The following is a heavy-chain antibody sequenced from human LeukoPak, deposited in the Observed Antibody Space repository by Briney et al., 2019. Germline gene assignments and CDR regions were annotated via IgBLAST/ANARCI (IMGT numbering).Heavy chain of an antibody. CDR1: GGSISSSSYY. V-gene: IGHV4-39*07. CDR2: IYYSGST. Sequence: SETLSLTCTVSGGSISSSSYYWGWIRQPPGKGLEWIGGIYYSGSTYYNPSLKSRVTISVDTSKNQFSLKLSSVTAADTAVCYCARAKLTMVRGVHVDYWGQGTLVTVSS. J-gene: IGHJ4*02. D-gene: IGHD3-10*01. CDR3: ARAKLTMVRGVHVDY.